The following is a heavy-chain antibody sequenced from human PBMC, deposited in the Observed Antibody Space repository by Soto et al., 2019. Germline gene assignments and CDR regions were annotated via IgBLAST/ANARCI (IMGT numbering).Heavy chain of an antibody. J-gene: IGHJ3*02. D-gene: IGHD5-12*01. CDR2: IYPGDSDT. Sequence: GESLKISCKGSGYSFTSYWIGWVRQMPGKGLEWMGIIYPGDSDTRYSPSFQGQVTISADKSISTAYLQWSSLKASDTAMYYCARIGSNRVATMKAFDIWGQGTMVTVSS. CDR3: ARIGSNRVATMKAFDI. V-gene: IGHV5-51*01. CDR1: GYSFTSYW.